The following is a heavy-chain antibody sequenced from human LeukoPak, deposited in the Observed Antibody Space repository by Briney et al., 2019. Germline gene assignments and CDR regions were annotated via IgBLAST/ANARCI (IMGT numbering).Heavy chain of an antibody. D-gene: IGHD2-2*01. CDR2: IKKDGSTT. CDR1: GFTFSSYW. V-gene: IGHV3-74*01. CDR3: ATFCTSSTCALDF. Sequence: GGSLRLSCAASGFTFSSYWMHWVRQAPGKGLVRVSRIKKDGSTTDYADSVKGRFTISRDNARNTLYLQMNSLRAEGTAVYYCATFCTSSTCALDFWGQGTLVTVSS. J-gene: IGHJ4*02.